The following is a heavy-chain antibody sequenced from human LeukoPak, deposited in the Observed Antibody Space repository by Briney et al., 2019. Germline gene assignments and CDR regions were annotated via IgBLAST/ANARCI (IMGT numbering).Heavy chain of an antibody. Sequence: KTSETLSLTCTVSGGSISSGSYYWSWIRQPAGKGLEWIGRIYTSGSTNYNPSLKSRVTISVDTSKNQFSLKLSSVTAADTAVYYCARASGSSLLFDYWGQGTLVTVSS. CDR3: ARASGSSLLFDY. V-gene: IGHV4-61*02. D-gene: IGHD1-26*01. J-gene: IGHJ4*02. CDR1: GGSISSGSYY. CDR2: IYTSGST.